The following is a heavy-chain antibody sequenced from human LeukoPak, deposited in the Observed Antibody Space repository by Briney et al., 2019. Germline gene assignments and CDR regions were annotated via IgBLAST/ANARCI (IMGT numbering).Heavy chain of an antibody. CDR3: ARAMITFAGVISPFDY. D-gene: IGHD3-16*01. CDR2: IIPVFGTA. V-gene: IGHV1-69*05. CDR1: GGTFSSYA. Sequence: SVKVSCKASGGTFSSYAISRVRQAPGQGLEWMGGIIPVFGTANYAQKFQGRVTITTDESTSTAYMELSSLRSEDTAVYYCARAMITFAGVISPFDYWGHGTLVTVSS. J-gene: IGHJ4*01.